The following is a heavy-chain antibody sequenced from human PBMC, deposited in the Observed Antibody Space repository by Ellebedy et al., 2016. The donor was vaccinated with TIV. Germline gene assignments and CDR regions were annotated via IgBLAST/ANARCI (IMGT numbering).Heavy chain of an antibody. J-gene: IGHJ4*02. CDR1: GFTFGRDG. D-gene: IGHD3-10*01. Sequence: GESLKISXAASGFTFGRDGMNWVRQAPGKGLEWVSYISSSSSTIYYADSVKGRFTISRDNAKNSLYLQMNSLRDEDTAVYYCAGRGKLLDYWGQGTLVTVSS. CDR2: ISSSSSTI. CDR3: AGRGKLLDY. V-gene: IGHV3-48*02.